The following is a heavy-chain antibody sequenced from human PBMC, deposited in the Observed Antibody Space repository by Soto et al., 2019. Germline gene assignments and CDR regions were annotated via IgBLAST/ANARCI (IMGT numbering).Heavy chain of an antibody. Sequence: ASVKVSCNASGYTFTSYAMHWVRQAPGQRLEWMGWINAGNGNTKYSQKFQGRVTITRDTSASTAYMELSSLRSEDTAVYYCARDRGGHYDFWSGYNNWFDPWGQGTLVTVS. CDR3: ARDRGGHYDFWSGYNNWFDP. CDR2: INAGNGNT. D-gene: IGHD3-3*01. J-gene: IGHJ5*02. CDR1: GYTFTSYA. V-gene: IGHV1-3*01.